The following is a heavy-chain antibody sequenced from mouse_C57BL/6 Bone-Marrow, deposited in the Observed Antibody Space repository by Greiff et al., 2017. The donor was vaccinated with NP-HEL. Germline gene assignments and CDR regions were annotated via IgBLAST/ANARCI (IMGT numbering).Heavy chain of an antibody. J-gene: IGHJ1*03. CDR3: VRAPGNYYGSSYGWYFDV. CDR2: IRSKSNNYAT. CDR1: GFSFNTYA. V-gene: IGHV10-1*01. Sequence: EVKLVESGGGLVQPKGSLKLSCAASGFSFNTYAMNWVRQAPGKGLEWVARIRSKSNNYATYYADSVKDRFTISRDDSESMLYLQMNNLKTEDTAMECCVRAPGNYYGSSYGWYFDVWGTGTTVTVAS. D-gene: IGHD1-1*01.